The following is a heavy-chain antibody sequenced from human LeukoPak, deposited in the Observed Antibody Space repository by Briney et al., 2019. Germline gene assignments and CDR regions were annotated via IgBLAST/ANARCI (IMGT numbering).Heavy chain of an antibody. V-gene: IGHV4-38-2*02. CDR1: GDSDSNDFF. CDR2: FCLGRDT. D-gene: IGHD1-14*01. J-gene: IGHJ4*02. CDR3: ARWASISREPGGFFDH. Sequence: SETLSLTCTVSGDSDSNDFFWGWVRQPPGKELEWIGSFCLGRDTYYRPSLKSRVTISVDTPKNQFSLNLNSVTAADTAVYYCARWASISREPGGFFDHWGQGTLVTVSS.